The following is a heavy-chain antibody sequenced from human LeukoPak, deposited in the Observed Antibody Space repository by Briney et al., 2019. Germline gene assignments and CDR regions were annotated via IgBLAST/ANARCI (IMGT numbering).Heavy chain of an antibody. D-gene: IGHD1-14*01. CDR1: GFTFSSYS. J-gene: IGHJ4*02. Sequence: GGSLRLSCAASGFTFSSYSMHWVRQAPGKGLQWVAVISYDGSNKYYADSVKGRFTISRDNSKNTLYLQMNSLRAEDTAVYYCASQMDQEPHPGGYWGQGTLVIVSS. CDR3: ASQMDQEPHPGGY. CDR2: ISYDGSNK. V-gene: IGHV3-30*04.